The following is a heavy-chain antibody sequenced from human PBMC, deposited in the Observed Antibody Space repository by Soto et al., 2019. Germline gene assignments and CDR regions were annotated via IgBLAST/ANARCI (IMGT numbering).Heavy chain of an antibody. CDR1: GFTFGDSY. CDR3: VRGGGGGLFDP. Sequence: PGXSLRXSCAGSGFTFGDSYMSWIRQAPGKGXXXXXXXXXXXXXXXXXXXXXXRFTISRDNAKRSLYLQMMSLTAEDTAIYYCVRGGGGGLFDPWGQGTMVTVSS. D-gene: IGHD2-15*01. V-gene: IGHV3-11*06. J-gene: IGHJ5*02. CDR2: XXXXXXXX.